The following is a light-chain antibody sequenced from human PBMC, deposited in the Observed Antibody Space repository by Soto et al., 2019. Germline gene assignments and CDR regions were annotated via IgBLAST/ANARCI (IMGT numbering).Light chain of an antibody. CDR1: QSVSSN. V-gene: IGKV3-15*01. CDR3: QQYNNWPPYT. J-gene: IGKJ2*01. Sequence: EIVMTQSPATLSVSPGERATLSCRASQSVSSNLAWYQQKPGQAPRLLIHGASTRATGIPARFSGSGSGTEFTLTISSLQSADFAVYYCQQYNNWPPYTFGQGTKLEI. CDR2: GAS.